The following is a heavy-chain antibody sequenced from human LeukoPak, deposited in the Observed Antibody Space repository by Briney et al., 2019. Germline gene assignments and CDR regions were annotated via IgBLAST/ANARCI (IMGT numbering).Heavy chain of an antibody. Sequence: TSETLSLTCTVSGAPVNSGNYYWNWIRQSPGKGLEWIGYIYYSGSTHYNPSLKSRVSISADTSKNQLSLKLTSVTAADTAVYYCARDLRNTMTTLDVWGQGTTVTVSS. D-gene: IGHD4-17*01. V-gene: IGHV4-30-4*01. CDR3: ARDLRNTMTTLDV. CDR2: IYYSGST. CDR1: GAPVNSGNYY. J-gene: IGHJ6*02.